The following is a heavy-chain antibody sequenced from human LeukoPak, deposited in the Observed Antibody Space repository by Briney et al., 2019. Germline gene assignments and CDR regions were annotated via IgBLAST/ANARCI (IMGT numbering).Heavy chain of an antibody. V-gene: IGHV4-59*01. J-gene: IGHJ3*02. CDR2: IYYSGST. D-gene: IGHD3-22*01. CDR1: GGSISSYY. CDR3: ARFYYDSSGYFDAFDI. Sequence: KPSETLSLTCTVSGGSISSYYWSWIRQPPGKGLEWIGYIYYSGSTNYNPSLKSRVTISVDTSKNQFSLKLSSVTAADTAVYYCARFYYDSSGYFDAFDIWGQGTMVTVSS.